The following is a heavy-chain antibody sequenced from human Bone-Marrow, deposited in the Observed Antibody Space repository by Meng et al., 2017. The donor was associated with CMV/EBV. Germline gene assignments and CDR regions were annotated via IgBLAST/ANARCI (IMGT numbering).Heavy chain of an antibody. V-gene: IGHV4-39*07. CDR1: GGSISSSNYY. CDR2: IYYSGST. D-gene: IGHD2-2*01. CDR3: ARVTGVVVPAASWYYYYGMDV. Sequence: SETLSLTCTVSGGSISSSNYYWGWIRQPPGKGLEWIGSIYYSGSTYYNPSLKSRVTISVDTSKNQFSLKLSSVTAADTAVYYCARVTGVVVPAASWYYYYGMDVWGQGTTVTVSS. J-gene: IGHJ6*02.